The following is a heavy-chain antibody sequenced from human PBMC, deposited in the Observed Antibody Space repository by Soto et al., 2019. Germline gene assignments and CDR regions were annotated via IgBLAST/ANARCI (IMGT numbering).Heavy chain of an antibody. Sequence: QVQLVESGGGVVQPGRSLRLSCAASGFTFSSYGTHWVRKAPGKGLEWVAVISYDGNNKYYADSVKGRFTISRDNSKNTLSLQMNSLRAEDTAVYYCAKSVYNWNDGFFDYWGQGTLVTVSS. CDR3: AKSVYNWNDGFFDY. V-gene: IGHV3-30*18. CDR1: GFTFSSYG. J-gene: IGHJ4*02. CDR2: ISYDGNNK. D-gene: IGHD1-1*01.